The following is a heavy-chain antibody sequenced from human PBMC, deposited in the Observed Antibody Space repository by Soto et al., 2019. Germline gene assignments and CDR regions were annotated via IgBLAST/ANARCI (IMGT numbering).Heavy chain of an antibody. Sequence: GASVKVSCKASGYTFTSCAMHWVRQAPGQRLEWMGWINAGNGNTKYSQKFQGRVTITRDTSASTAYMELSSLRSEDTAVYYCARESXYYDILTGRYYYYGMDVWGQGTTVTVSS. J-gene: IGHJ6*02. V-gene: IGHV1-3*01. CDR1: GYTFTSCA. CDR3: ARESXYYDILTGRYYYYGMDV. CDR2: INAGNGNT. D-gene: IGHD3-9*01.